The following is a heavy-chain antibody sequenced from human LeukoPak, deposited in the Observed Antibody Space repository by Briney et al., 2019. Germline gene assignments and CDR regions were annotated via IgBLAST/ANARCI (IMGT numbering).Heavy chain of an antibody. CDR2: ISSNGGST. V-gene: IGHV3-64*01. CDR3: ARGLTPSGWYGY. J-gene: IGHJ4*02. CDR1: GFTFSSYA. Sequence: GGSLRLSCAASGFTFSSYAMHWVRQAPGKGLEYVSAISSNGGSTYYANSVKGRFTISRDNSKNTLYLQMGSLRAEDMAVYYCARGLTPSGWYGYWGQGTLVTVSS. D-gene: IGHD6-19*01.